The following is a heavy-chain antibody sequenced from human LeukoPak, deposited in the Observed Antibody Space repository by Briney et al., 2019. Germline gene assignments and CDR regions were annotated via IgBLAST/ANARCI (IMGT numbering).Heavy chain of an antibody. CDR3: AREFRGLRRSGSYIALNYFDY. Sequence: GASVKVSCKASGYTFTGYYMHWVRQAPGQGLEWMGWINPNSGGTNYAQKFQGRVTMTRDTSISTAYMELSRLRSDDTAVYYCAREFRGLRRSGSYIALNYFDYWGQGTLVTVSS. V-gene: IGHV1-2*02. CDR1: GYTFTGYY. CDR2: INPNSGGT. J-gene: IGHJ4*02. D-gene: IGHD1-26*01.